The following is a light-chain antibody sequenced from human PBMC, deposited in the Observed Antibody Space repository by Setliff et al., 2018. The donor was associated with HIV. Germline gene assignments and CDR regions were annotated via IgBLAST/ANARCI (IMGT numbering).Light chain of an antibody. CDR2: EVN. V-gene: IGLV2-14*01. Sequence: QSALAQPASVSGSPGQSITISCTGTSSDVGGYNYVYWYQQHPGKAPKLMIYEVNNRPSGVSNRFSGSKSGNTASLTISGLQTEDEADYYCSSYTSSIPYVFGTGTKVTVL. J-gene: IGLJ1*01. CDR3: SSYTSSIPYV. CDR1: SSDVGGYNY.